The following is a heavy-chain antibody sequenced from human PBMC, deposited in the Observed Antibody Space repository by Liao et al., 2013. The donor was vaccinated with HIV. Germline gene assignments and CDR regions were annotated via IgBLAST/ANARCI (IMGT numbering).Heavy chain of an antibody. D-gene: IGHD6-13*01. CDR3: ARGVSSDSRADY. CDR1: GGSISSGSYY. CDR2: INHSGST. V-gene: IGHV4-61*02. Sequence: QVQLQESGPGLVKPSQTLSLTCTVSGGSISSGSYYWSWIRQPAGKGLEWIGEINHSGSTNYNPSLKSRVTISVDTSKNQVSLKLSSVTAADTAVYYCARGVSSDSRADYWGQGTLVTVSS. J-gene: IGHJ4*02.